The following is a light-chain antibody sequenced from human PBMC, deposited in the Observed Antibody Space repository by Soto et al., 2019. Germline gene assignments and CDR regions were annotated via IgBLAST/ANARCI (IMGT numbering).Light chain of an antibody. J-gene: IGLJ2*01. CDR3: QSYDNNNHVV. CDR2: EDN. V-gene: IGLV6-57*01. CDR1: SGNIASNY. Sequence: NFMLTQPHSVSESPGKTVTISCTRSSGNIASNYVQWYQQRPGSSPTTVIYEDNQRPSGVPDRFSGSIDISSNSASLTISGLKTEDESDYYCQSYDNNNHVVFGGGTMLTVL.